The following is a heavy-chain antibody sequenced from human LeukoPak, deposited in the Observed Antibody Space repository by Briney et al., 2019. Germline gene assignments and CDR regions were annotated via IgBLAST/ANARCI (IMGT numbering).Heavy chain of an antibody. CDR2: ISSSSSHI. D-gene: IGHD6-13*01. Sequence: GGSLRLSCAASGFTFSSYWMSWVRQAPGKGLEWVSSISSSSSHIHDADLVKGRFTTSRDNAKNSLYLQMNSLRAEDTAVYYCAGSHGISAAASDAFDIWGQGTMVTVSS. J-gene: IGHJ3*02. V-gene: IGHV3-21*01. CDR1: GFTFSSYW. CDR3: AGSHGISAAASDAFDI.